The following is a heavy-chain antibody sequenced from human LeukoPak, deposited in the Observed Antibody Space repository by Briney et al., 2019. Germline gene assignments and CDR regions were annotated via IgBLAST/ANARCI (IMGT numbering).Heavy chain of an antibody. CDR2: IYYGGST. CDR3: ARPRYNWNHNFDY. D-gene: IGHD1-14*01. J-gene: IGHJ4*02. CDR1: GGSITSPAYY. Sequence: SETLSLTCSVSGGSITSPAYYWGWIRQPPGKGLEWIGTIYYGGSTYYSPSLKSRVTITVDTSKNQFSLEVTSVTASDTAVYYCARPRYNWNHNFDYWGQGRLVTVSS. V-gene: IGHV4-39*01.